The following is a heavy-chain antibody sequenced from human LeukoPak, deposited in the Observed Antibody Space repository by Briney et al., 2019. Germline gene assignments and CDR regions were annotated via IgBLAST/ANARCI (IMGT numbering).Heavy chain of an antibody. D-gene: IGHD3-16*01. Sequence: GGSLRLSCSTSGFTFGDFAMSWVRQAPGKGLEWVSGISGSGGSTYYADSVKGRFTISRDNSKNTLFLQMNSLRAEDTAVYYCAKERGDTSFDYWGQGTLVTVSS. CDR2: ISGSGGST. V-gene: IGHV3-23*01. J-gene: IGHJ4*02. CDR1: GFTFGDFA. CDR3: AKERGDTSFDY.